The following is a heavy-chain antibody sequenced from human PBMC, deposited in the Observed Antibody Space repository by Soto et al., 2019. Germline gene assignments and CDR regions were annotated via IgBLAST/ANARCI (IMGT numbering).Heavy chain of an antibody. CDR2: INPSGGST. D-gene: IGHD6-13*01. Sequence: KFSFQASRYTLTHYYIYWGRQAPGQGLEWMGIINPSGGSTSYAQKFQGRVTMTRDTSTSTVYMELSSLRSEDTAVYYCAREQQLVLSPHFDYWGQGTLVTVSS. CDR1: RYTLTHYY. CDR3: AREQQLVLSPHFDY. J-gene: IGHJ4*02. V-gene: IGHV1-46*03.